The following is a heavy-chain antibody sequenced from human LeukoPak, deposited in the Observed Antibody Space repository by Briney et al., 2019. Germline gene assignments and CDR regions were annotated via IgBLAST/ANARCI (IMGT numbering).Heavy chain of an antibody. Sequence: SETLSLTCTVSGGSISTYYWSWIRQPPGKGLEWIGYIYYSGSTNYNPSLKSRVSISVDTSKNRFSLKLSSVAAADTAVYYCATLTGGDDAFDIWGQGTMVTVSS. D-gene: IGHD4-23*01. CDR2: IYYSGST. J-gene: IGHJ3*02. V-gene: IGHV4-59*01. CDR3: ATLTGGDDAFDI. CDR1: GGSISTYY.